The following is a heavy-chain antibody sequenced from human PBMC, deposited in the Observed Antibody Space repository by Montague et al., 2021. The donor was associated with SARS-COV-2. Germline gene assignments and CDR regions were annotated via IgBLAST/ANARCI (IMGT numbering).Heavy chain of an antibody. CDR2: ISGNGDPNTT. CDR3: AKLSGGSYLHYFEY. V-gene: IGHV3-23*01. J-gene: IGHJ4*02. D-gene: IGHD1-26*01. Sequence: SLRLSCAPSGFTSRNYAMTWVRQAPVKGLEWVSTISGNGDPNTTXDAXSAKGRFTISRDISKNALYLQMNSLRAEDTAVYYCAKLSGGSYLHYFEYWGQGTLVTVSS. CDR1: GFTSRNYA.